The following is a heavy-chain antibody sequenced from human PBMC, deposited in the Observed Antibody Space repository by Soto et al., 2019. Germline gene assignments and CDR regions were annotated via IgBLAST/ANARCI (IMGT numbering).Heavy chain of an antibody. CDR1: GFTVSSYG. V-gene: IGHV3-33*01. Sequence: QVQLVESGGGVVQPGRSLSLSCAASGFTVSSYGMHWVRQAPGKGLEWVAVIWFDGSNKFYADSVKGRFTISRDNSKNTVSLQMNSLRDEDSAAYYCATSGPYWGQGTLVTVSS. CDR2: IWFDGSNK. J-gene: IGHJ4*02. CDR3: ATSGPY.